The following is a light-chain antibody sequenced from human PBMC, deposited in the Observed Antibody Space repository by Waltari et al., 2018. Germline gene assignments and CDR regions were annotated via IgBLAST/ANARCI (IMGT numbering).Light chain of an antibody. CDR1: GSNIGAGYD. CDR3: QSYDTTLSVV. J-gene: IGLJ2*01. CDR2: GVT. Sequence: QSVLTQPPSVSGAPGQRVTISCSGSGSNIGAGYDVHWYRQLPGKAPTLPIYGVTTRPPGVSDRLSGSQFDTSASLAIAGLQADDEADYYCQSYDTTLSVVFGGGTKLTVL. V-gene: IGLV1-40*01.